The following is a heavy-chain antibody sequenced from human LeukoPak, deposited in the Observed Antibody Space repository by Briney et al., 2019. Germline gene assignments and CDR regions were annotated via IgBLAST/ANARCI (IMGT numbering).Heavy chain of an antibody. CDR2: IDPSDSYT. CDR1: GYSFTSYW. Sequence: PGEFLKISCKGSGYSFTSYWISWVRQMPGKGLEWMGRIDPSDSYTNYSPSFQGHVTISADKSISTAYLQWSSLKASDTAMYYCARNYYDSSGYYVYWYYWGQGTLVTVSS. D-gene: IGHD3-22*01. J-gene: IGHJ4*02. V-gene: IGHV5-10-1*01. CDR3: ARNYYDSSGYYVYWYY.